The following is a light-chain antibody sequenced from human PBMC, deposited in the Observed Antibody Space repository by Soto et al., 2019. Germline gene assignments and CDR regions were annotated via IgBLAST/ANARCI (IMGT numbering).Light chain of an antibody. Sequence: GGTVTITCRASQSVSTWLAWYQQTPGKAPKLLMYDASTLESGAPARFSGSGSGTEFTLTISSLQPEDFATYHCQEYKTWTFGQGTKVDIK. CDR2: DAS. CDR3: QEYKTWT. J-gene: IGKJ1*01. CDR1: QSVSTW. V-gene: IGKV1-5*01.